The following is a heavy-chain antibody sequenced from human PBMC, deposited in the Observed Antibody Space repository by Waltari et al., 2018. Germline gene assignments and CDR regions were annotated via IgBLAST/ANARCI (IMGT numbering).Heavy chain of an antibody. CDR3: ARGPYYDFWSGYPPYYYYYMDV. D-gene: IGHD3-3*01. V-gene: IGHV4-30-2*01. CDR2: IDQSGST. CDR1: GGSISSGGYS. J-gene: IGHJ6*03. Sequence: QLQLQESGSGLVKPSQTLSLTCAVSGGSISSGGYSWSWIRQPPGKGLEWIGYIDQSGSTYYNPSLKSRVTISVDRSKNQFSLKLSSVTAADTAVYYCARGPYYDFWSGYPPYYYYYMDVWGKGTTVTISS.